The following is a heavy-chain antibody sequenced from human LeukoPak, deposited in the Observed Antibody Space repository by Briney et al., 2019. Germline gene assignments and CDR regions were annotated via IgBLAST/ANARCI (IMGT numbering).Heavy chain of an antibody. D-gene: IGHD2/OR15-2a*01. V-gene: IGHV3-49*03. Sequence: PGGSLRLSCIASGFIFGDYTMSWFRQAPGKGLEWVGFIRSKAYGGTTEYAASVKGRFTISRDDSKSIAYLQMKSLKTEDTALYYCARAGTFLPLGPWGQGTLVTVSS. CDR1: GFIFGDYT. CDR3: ARAGTFLPLGP. CDR2: IRSKAYGGTT. J-gene: IGHJ5*02.